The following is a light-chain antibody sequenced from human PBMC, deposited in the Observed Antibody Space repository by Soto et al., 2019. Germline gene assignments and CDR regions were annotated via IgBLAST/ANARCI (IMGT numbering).Light chain of an antibody. CDR1: RSISDL. V-gene: IGKV1-5*01. J-gene: IGKJ4*01. Sequence: DIQMTQSPSSLSPSVGDSFTITCRASRSISDLLAWYQQKPGKAPELLIFDASNLKSGVSSRFGCGGSGTDFTLTISSLEPEDFAVYYCQQRNNRPLAFGGGTKVDIK. CDR3: QQRNNRPLA. CDR2: DAS.